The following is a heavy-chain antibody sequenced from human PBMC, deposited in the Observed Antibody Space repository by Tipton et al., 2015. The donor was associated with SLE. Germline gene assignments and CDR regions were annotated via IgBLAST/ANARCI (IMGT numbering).Heavy chain of an antibody. CDR1: GGSISSGYY. J-gene: IGHJ4*02. V-gene: IGHV4-38-2*02. CDR3: ARVRLVVPAAIRGVGFLDY. D-gene: IGHD2-2*02. CDR2: IYHSGST. Sequence: TLSLTCTVSGGSISSGYYWGWIRQPPGKGLEWIGSIYHSGSTYYNPSLKSRVTISVDTSKNQFSLKLSSVTAADTAVYYCARVRLVVPAAIRGVGFLDYWGQGTLVTVSS.